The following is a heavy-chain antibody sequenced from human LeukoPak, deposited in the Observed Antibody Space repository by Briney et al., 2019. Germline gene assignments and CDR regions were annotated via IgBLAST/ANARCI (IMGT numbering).Heavy chain of an antibody. CDR2: IYTRGST. CDR3: ARDSYYDFWSLDY. D-gene: IGHD3-3*01. V-gene: IGHV4-4*07. CDR1: GGSISSYY. Sequence: SETLSLTCTVSGGSISSYYWSWIRQPPGKGLEWIGRIYTRGSTNYNPSLKSRVTMSVDTSKNQFSLKLSSVTAADTAVYYCARDSYYDFWSLDYWGQGILVTVSS. J-gene: IGHJ4*02.